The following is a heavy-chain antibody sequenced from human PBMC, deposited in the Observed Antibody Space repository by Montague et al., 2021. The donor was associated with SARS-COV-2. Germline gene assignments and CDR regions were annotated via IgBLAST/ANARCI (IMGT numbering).Heavy chain of an antibody. CDR3: VRDHPLGGPRGAYDI. CDR1: GGSITGYY. V-gene: IGHV4-59*01. D-gene: IGHD4-23*01. CDR2: IYDGGAV. J-gene: IGHJ3*02. Sequence: SEILSLTCTVSGGSITGYYWSWLRRSPGKGLEWIAYIYDGGAVNYNPSLGSRGTISKDTSKNQLSLKVKSVTAADTAVYYCVRDHPLGGPRGAYDIWGQGTVVTVSS.